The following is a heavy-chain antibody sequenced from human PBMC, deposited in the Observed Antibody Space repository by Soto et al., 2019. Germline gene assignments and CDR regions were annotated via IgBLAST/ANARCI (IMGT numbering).Heavy chain of an antibody. CDR3: ATGRLGVWDFEL. CDR2: IYWDDDT. CDR1: GFSLSTSGVG. D-gene: IGHD3-10*01. Sequence: QITLKESGPTLVKPTQTLTLTCTFSGFSLSTSGVGVGWIRQPPVKALEWLALIYWDDDTRYSPSLKSRLTITKATSKSQVVLTMSNMAPVDPATYYCATGRLGVWDFELWGCGTRVTVSS. V-gene: IGHV2-5*02. J-gene: IGHJ2*01.